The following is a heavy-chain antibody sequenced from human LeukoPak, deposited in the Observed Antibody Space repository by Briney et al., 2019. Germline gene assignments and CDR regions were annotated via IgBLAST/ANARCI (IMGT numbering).Heavy chain of an antibody. V-gene: IGHV4-39*07. CDR2: IYYSGST. Sequence: SETLSLTCTVSGGSISSSSYYWGWIRQPPGKGLEWIESIYYSGSTYYNPSLKSRVTISVDTSKNQFSLKLSSVTAADTAVYYCARDWPRGMTTVNYGGFDPWGQGTLVTVSS. CDR3: ARDWPRGMTTVNYGGFDP. D-gene: IGHD4-17*01. J-gene: IGHJ5*02. CDR1: GGSISSSSYY.